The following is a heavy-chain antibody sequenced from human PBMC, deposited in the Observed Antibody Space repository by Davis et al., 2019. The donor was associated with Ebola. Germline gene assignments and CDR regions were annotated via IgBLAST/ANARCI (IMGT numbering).Heavy chain of an antibody. D-gene: IGHD3-3*01. CDR3: ARRTIFSTFDI. J-gene: IGHJ3*02. CDR1: GGSISSYY. Sequence: MPSETLSLTCTVSGGSISSYYWSWIRQPPGKGLEWIGYIYYSGSTNYNPSLKSRVTISVDTSKNQFSLKLSSVTTADTAVYYCARRTIFSTFDIWGQGTMVTVSS. CDR2: IYYSGST. V-gene: IGHV4-59*08.